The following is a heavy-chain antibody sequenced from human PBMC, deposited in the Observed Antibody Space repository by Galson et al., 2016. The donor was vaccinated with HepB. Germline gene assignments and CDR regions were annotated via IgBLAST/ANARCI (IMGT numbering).Heavy chain of an antibody. CDR2: IIIDGSSK. J-gene: IGHJ4*02. CDR3: ARDPDKWNFRTIDH. Sequence: SLRLSCAASGFTFSTHAMHWVRQAPGKGLEWVAAIIIDGSSKYYADSVMGRFTISRDNSKNTLYLQMNSLRTEDTAVYHCARDPDKWNFRTIDHWGQGTLVTVPS. D-gene: IGHD1-7*01. CDR1: GFTFSTHA. V-gene: IGHV3-30-3*01.